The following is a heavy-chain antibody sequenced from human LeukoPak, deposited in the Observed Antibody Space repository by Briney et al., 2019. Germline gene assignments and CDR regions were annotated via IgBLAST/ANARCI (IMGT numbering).Heavy chain of an antibody. J-gene: IGHJ4*02. V-gene: IGHV4-59*12. Sequence: SETLSLTCTVSGGSISGSYWSWIRQPPGKGLEWIGHIYYLGTTKYNPSLKSRLTISVDTSKNQLSLKLSSLTAADTALYYCARSPVAGTGIWYFDYWGQGTLVTVSS. D-gene: IGHD6-19*01. CDR1: GGSISGSY. CDR3: ARSPVAGTGIWYFDY. CDR2: IYYLGTT.